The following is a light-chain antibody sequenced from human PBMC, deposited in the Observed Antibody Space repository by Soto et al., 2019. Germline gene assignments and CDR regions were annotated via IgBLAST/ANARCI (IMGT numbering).Light chain of an antibody. Sequence: QSALTQPASVSGSPGHSITISCTGTNSDIGAYNFVSWYQQHPGKAPKLLIYGVLNRPSGISYRFSGAKSANTASLTISGLQPEDEADYYCFSYRSTGILLFGGGTKLTVL. V-gene: IGLV2-14*01. CDR2: GVL. CDR1: NSDIGAYNF. CDR3: FSYRSTGILL. J-gene: IGLJ2*01.